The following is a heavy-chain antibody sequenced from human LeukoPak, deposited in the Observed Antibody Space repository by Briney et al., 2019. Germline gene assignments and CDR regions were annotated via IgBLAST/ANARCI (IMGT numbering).Heavy chain of an antibody. J-gene: IGHJ6*02. CDR2: IYYSGST. V-gene: IGHV4-39*07. CDR1: GGSISSSSYY. Sequence: SETLSLTCTVSGGSISSSSYYWGWIRQPPGKGLEWIGSIYYSGSTYYNPSLKSRVTISVDTSKNQFSLKLSSVTAADTAVYYCARDSRGFESIAVAGTNYYYGMDVWGQGTTVTVSS. D-gene: IGHD6-19*01. CDR3: ARDSRGFESIAVAGTNYYYGMDV.